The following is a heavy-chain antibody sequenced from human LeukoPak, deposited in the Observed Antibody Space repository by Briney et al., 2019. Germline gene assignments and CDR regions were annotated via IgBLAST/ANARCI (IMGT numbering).Heavy chain of an antibody. D-gene: IGHD3-10*01. CDR3: AFMVRGAHKQYYFDY. CDR2: ISAYNGNT. CDR1: GYTFTSYG. J-gene: IGHJ4*02. Sequence: ASVKVSCKASGYTFTSYGVSWVRQAPGQGLEWMGWISAYNGNTNYAQKLQGRVTMTTDTSTSTAYMELRSLRSDDTAVYCCAFMVRGAHKQYYFDYWGQGTLVTVSS. V-gene: IGHV1-18*04.